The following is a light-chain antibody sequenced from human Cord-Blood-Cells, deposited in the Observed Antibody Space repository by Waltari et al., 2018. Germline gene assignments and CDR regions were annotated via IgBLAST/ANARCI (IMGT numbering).Light chain of an antibody. CDR3: SSYTSSSTLRVV. CDR2: DVS. CDR1: SRDVGGYNY. J-gene: IGLJ2*01. V-gene: IGLV2-14*01. Sequence: QSALTPPAPASGSPGQSITISCTGPSRDVGGYNYVPRYQQHPGKAPKRMIDDVSNRPAGVSKRFSGSKSGNTASLTISGLQAEDEADYYCSSYTSSSTLRVVFGGGTKLTVL.